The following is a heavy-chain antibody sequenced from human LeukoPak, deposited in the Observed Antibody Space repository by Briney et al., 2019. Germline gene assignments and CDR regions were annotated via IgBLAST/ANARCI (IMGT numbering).Heavy chain of an antibody. V-gene: IGHV4-39*01. CDR3: ARGYSSGCVDY. CDR1: DGSISSSSYY. D-gene: IGHD6-19*01. J-gene: IGHJ4*02. Sequence: PSETLSLTCTVSDGSISSSSYYWGWIRQPPGKGLEWIGNGYYSGMTHYSPSLKSRATISVDTSKNQFSLKLSSVTAADTAVYYCARGYSSGCVDYWGQGTLVTVSS. CDR2: GYYSGMT.